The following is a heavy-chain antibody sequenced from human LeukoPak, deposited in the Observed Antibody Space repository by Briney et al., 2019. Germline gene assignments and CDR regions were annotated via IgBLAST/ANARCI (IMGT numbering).Heavy chain of an antibody. CDR3: AKDLVGCSSTSCYFTVGGMDV. CDR1: GFTFSSYA. Sequence: PGGSLRLSCAASGFTFSSYAMSWVRQAPGNGLEWVSAISGSGGSTYYADSVKGRFTISRDNSKNTLYLQMNSLRAEDTAVYYCAKDLVGCSSTSCYFTVGGMDVWGQGTTVTVSS. CDR2: ISGSGGST. J-gene: IGHJ6*02. V-gene: IGHV3-23*01. D-gene: IGHD2-2*01.